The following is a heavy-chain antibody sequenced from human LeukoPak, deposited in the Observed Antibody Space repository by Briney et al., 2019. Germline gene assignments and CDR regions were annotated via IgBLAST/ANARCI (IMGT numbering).Heavy chain of an antibody. CDR1: GDSISRGSYY. V-gene: IGHV4-61*02. Sequence: SETLSLTCTVSGDSISRGSYYWSWIRQPAGKGLQWIGRIFSSGNANYNPSLKSRVTISVDTSNNHFSLNLSSVTAADTAVYFCARDRSDGSQGAWGQGTLVTVSS. J-gene: IGHJ5*02. CDR2: IFSSGNA. D-gene: IGHD1-26*01. CDR3: ARDRSDGSQGA.